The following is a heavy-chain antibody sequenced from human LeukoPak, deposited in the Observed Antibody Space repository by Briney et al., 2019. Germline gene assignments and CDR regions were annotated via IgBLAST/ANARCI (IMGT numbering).Heavy chain of an antibody. CDR1: GFTFSNYW. V-gene: IGHV3-74*01. CDR3: ARESPYYYDSSGYSWNY. CDR2: ISSDESST. J-gene: IGHJ4*02. D-gene: IGHD3-22*01. Sequence: GGSLRLSCAASGFTFSNYWMHWVRQAPGKGLVWVSRISSDESSTTYADSVKGRFTISRDNAKNSLYLQMNSLRAEDTAVYYCARESPYYYDSSGYSWNYWGQGTLVTVSS.